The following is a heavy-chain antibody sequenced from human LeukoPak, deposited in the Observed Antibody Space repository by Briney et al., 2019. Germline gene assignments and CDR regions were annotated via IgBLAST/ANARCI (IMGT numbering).Heavy chain of an antibody. V-gene: IGHV1-18*01. Sequence: ASVKVSCKASGGTFSSYAISWVRQAPGQGLEWMGWISAYDGNTNYVQKLQGRVSMTTDTYTSTAYMELRSLRSDDTAVYYCARAGYSSSWFIYWGQGTLVTVSS. D-gene: IGHD6-13*01. CDR1: GGTFSSYA. CDR3: ARAGYSSSWFIY. CDR2: ISAYDGNT. J-gene: IGHJ4*02.